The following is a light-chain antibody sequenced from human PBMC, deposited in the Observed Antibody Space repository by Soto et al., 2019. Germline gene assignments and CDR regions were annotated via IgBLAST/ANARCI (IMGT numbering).Light chain of an antibody. J-gene: IGKJ1*01. Sequence: IQMTQSPSSLSASVGDRVTITCRASQSISSYLNWYQQKPGKAPKLLIYDASSLESGVPSRFSGSGSGTEFTLTISSLQSEDFAIYYCQQYDNWPPWTFGQGTKVDIK. CDR2: DAS. CDR1: QSISSY. CDR3: QQYDNWPPWT. V-gene: IGKV1D-13*01.